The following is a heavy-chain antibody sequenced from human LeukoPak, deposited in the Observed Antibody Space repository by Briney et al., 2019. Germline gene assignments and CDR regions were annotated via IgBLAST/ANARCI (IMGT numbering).Heavy chain of an antibody. CDR1: GFTVSSNY. V-gene: IGHV3-23*01. Sequence: PGGSLRLSCAASGFTVSSNYMSWVRQAPGKGLEWVSAISGSGGSTYYADSVKGRFTISRDNSKNTLYLQMNSLRAEDTAVYYCAKEGWWELPSREIDYWGQGTLVTVSS. CDR2: ISGSGGST. CDR3: AKEGWWELPSREIDY. D-gene: IGHD1-26*01. J-gene: IGHJ4*02.